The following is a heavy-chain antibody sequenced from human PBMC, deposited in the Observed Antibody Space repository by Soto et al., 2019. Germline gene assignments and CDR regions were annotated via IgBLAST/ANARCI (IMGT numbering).Heavy chain of an antibody. CDR1: GFTFSSYG. D-gene: IGHD3-22*01. CDR2: IWYDGSNK. J-gene: IGHJ5*02. V-gene: IGHV3-33*01. Sequence: GGSLRLSCAASGFTFSSYGMHWVRQAPGKGLEWVAVIWYDGSNKYYADSVKGRFTISRDNSKNTLYLQMNSLRAEDTAVYYCARDSAHYYDSSGYLFDPWGQGTLVTVSS. CDR3: ARDSAHYYDSSGYLFDP.